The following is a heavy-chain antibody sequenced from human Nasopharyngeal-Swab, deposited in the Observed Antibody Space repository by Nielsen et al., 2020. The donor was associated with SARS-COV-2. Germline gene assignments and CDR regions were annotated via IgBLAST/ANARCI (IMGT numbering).Heavy chain of an antibody. CDR1: GYTFTDYY. J-gene: IGHJ4*02. V-gene: IGHV1-2*06. CDR3: ARDDGDVPGVTGSGPPGGF. Sequence: ASVKVSCKASGYTFTDYYMHWVRQAPGQGLEWMGRINPNSGDTKYAQKFQGRVTVTRDKSINTAYMELSSLRSDDTAVYYCARDDGDVPGVTGSGPPGGFWGQGTLVTVSS. D-gene: IGHD2-8*01. CDR2: INPNSGDT.